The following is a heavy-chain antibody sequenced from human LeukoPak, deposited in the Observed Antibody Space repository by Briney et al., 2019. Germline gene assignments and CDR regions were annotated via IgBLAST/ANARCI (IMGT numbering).Heavy chain of an antibody. CDR2: IKKDGSEK. J-gene: IGHJ4*02. Sequence: PGGSLRLSCAASGFTFTNYWMRWVRQAPGKGLEWVANIKKDGSEKYYVDSVKGRFSISRDNAKNSLYLHMNSLRAEDTAVYYCARDDYGGTRYWGQGTLVTVSS. V-gene: IGHV3-7*01. CDR3: ARDDYGGTRY. CDR1: GFTFTNYW. D-gene: IGHD4/OR15-4a*01.